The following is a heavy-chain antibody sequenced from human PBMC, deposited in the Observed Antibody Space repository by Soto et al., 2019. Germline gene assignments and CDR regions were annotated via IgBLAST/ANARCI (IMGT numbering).Heavy chain of an antibody. Sequence: QITLNESGPTVVRPTETLTLTCRFSGFSLTTSGVGVGWIRQSPGKAPEWLALIYWDDDKRYSASLKSRLTITKDTPKNQVVLTVSDLDPTDTATYYCAHRVLRTVFGLVTTTAIYFDFWGQGTPVAVSS. V-gene: IGHV2-5*02. CDR1: GFSLTTSGVG. D-gene: IGHD3-3*01. CDR3: AHRVLRTVFGLVTTTAIYFDF. J-gene: IGHJ4*02. CDR2: IYWDDDK.